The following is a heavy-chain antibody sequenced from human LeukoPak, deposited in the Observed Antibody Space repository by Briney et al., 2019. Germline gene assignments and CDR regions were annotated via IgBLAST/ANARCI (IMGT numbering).Heavy chain of an antibody. CDR2: IYWDDDK. CDR3: AHRGITMSKYSGFDY. Sequence: TLSLTCTVSGGSISSYYWSWIRQPPGEALEWLALIYWDDDKRYSPSLKSRLTITKDTSKNQVVLTMTNMDPVDTATYYCAHRGITMSKYSGFDYWGQGTLVTVSS. D-gene: IGHD3-10*02. V-gene: IGHV2-5*08. J-gene: IGHJ4*02. CDR1: GGSISSYYW.